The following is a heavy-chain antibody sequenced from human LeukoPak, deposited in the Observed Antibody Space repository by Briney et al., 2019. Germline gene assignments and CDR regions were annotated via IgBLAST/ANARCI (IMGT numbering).Heavy chain of an antibody. CDR1: GFTFNTYR. V-gene: IGHV3-21*04. Sequence: GGSLRLSCAASGFTFNTYRMNWVRQAPGKGLEWVSSISSTSSSIDYADSVKGRFTISRDNSKNTLYLQMNSLRAEDTAVYYCARDSRSRSSWFFDYWGQGTLVTVSS. CDR3: ARDSRSRSSWFFDY. J-gene: IGHJ4*02. D-gene: IGHD6-13*01. CDR2: ISSTSSSI.